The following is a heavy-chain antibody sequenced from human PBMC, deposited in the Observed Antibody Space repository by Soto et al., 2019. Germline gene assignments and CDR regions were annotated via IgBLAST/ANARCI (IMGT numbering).Heavy chain of an antibody. CDR1: SGSISSSNW. CDR3: ARRRSSGWYKYIDFWFDP. CDR2: IYHSGST. V-gene: IGHV4-4*02. J-gene: IGHJ5*02. D-gene: IGHD6-19*01. Sequence: PSETLSLTCAVSSGSISSSNWWSWVRQPPGKGLEWIGEIYHSGSTNYNPSLKSRVTISVDKSKNQFSLKLSSVTAADTAVYYCARRRSSGWYKYIDFWFDPWGQGTPVTVSS.